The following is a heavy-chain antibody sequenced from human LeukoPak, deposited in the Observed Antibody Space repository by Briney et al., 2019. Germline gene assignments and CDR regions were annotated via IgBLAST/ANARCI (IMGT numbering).Heavy chain of an antibody. CDR3: ARTTNVREYYYYYGMDV. V-gene: IGHV3-11*01. CDR2: ISSSGSTI. D-gene: IGHD1-14*01. J-gene: IGHJ6*02. CDR1: GFTFSNYY. Sequence: PGGSLRLSCAASGFTFSNYYMSWTRQAPGKGLEWVPYISSSGSTIYYADSVKGRLTISRDNAKNSLYLQMHSLRAEDTAVYYCARTTNVREYYYYYGMDVWGQGTTVTVSS.